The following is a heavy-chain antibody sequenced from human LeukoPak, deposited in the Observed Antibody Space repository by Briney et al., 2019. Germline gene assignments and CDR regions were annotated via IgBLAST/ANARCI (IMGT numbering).Heavy chain of an antibody. J-gene: IGHJ4*02. CDR1: GGSISSSNW. D-gene: IGHD3-22*01. CDR3: ARGGYYDSSGHDY. V-gene: IGHV4-4*02. CDR2: IYHSGST. Sequence: PSETLSLTCAVSGGSISSSNWWSWVRQPPGKGLEWIGEIYHSGSTNYNPSLKSRVTISVDKSKNQFSLKLSSVTAADTAVYYCARGGYYDSSGHDYWGQGTLVTVSS.